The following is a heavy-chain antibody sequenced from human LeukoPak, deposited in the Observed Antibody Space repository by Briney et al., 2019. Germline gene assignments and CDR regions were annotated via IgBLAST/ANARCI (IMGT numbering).Heavy chain of an antibody. CDR2: ISYSGST. CDR3: ARGARAGYNLEPFDY. J-gene: IGHJ4*02. CDR1: GGSMSSYY. D-gene: IGHD5-24*01. V-gene: IGHV4-59*08. Sequence: SQTLCLSCTVSGGSMSSYYWSWIRQPPGNGLEWIGCISYSGSTKYNPSLKSRVTISVDTSKNQFSLKLSSVTAADTAVYYCARGARAGYNLEPFDYWGQGTLVTVSS.